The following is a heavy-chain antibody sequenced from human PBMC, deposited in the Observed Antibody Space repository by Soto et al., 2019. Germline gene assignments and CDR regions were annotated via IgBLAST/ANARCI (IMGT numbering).Heavy chain of an antibody. CDR1: GYSISSGYY. CDR3: PRSFYGEYAAYYYGMDV. V-gene: IGHV4-38-2*01. CDR2: MYHSGST. J-gene: IGHJ6*02. D-gene: IGHD4-17*01. Sequence: SETLSLTCAVSGYSISSGYYWGWIRQPPGKGLEWIGNMYHSGSTYYNPSLKSRVTISVDSSKNQFSLNLSSVTAADTAVYYCPRSFYGEYAAYYYGMDVWGQGTTVTVSS.